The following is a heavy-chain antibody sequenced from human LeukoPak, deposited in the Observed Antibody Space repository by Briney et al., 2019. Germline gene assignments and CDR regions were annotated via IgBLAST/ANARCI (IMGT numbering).Heavy chain of an antibody. D-gene: IGHD3-3*01. CDR3: ARRTHGYDY. CDR1: GGSFSGYY. Sequence: ETSETLSLTCAVYGGSFSGYYWSWICQPPGKGLEWIGEINHSGCTNYNPSLKSRVTISVDTSKNQFSLKLSSVTAADTAVYYCARRTHGYDYWGQGTLVTVSS. V-gene: IGHV4-34*01. J-gene: IGHJ4*02. CDR2: INHSGCT.